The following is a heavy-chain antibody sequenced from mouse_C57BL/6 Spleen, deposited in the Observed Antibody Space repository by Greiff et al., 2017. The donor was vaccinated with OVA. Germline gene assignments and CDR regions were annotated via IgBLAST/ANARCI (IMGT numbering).Heavy chain of an antibody. Sequence: EVKVVESGGGLVKPGGSLKLSCAASGFTFSDYGMHWVRQAPEKGLEWVAYISSGSSTIYSADTVKGRFTISRDNAKNTLFLQMTSLRSEDTAMYYCARKGYYGSSYPYYYAMDYWGQGTSVTVSS. CDR1: GFTFSDYG. V-gene: IGHV5-17*01. J-gene: IGHJ4*01. D-gene: IGHD1-1*01. CDR2: ISSGSSTI. CDR3: ARKGYYGSSYPYYYAMDY.